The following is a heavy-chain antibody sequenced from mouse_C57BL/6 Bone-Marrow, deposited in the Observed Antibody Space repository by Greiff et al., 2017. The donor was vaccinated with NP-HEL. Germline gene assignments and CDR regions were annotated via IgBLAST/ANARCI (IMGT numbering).Heavy chain of an antibody. CDR3: ATADDDFDFAS. J-gene: IGHJ2*01. Sequence: DVKLQESGPGLVKPSQSLSLTCSVTGYSITGGYYWNWIRQFPGNKLEWMGYITYGGSNNYNPSLKNRISITRDTSGNQFFLKLNSVTTEDSATYYCATADDDFDFASWGQGTTLTVSS. V-gene: IGHV3-6*01. CDR2: ITYGGSN. D-gene: IGHD2-4*01. CDR1: GYSITGGYY.